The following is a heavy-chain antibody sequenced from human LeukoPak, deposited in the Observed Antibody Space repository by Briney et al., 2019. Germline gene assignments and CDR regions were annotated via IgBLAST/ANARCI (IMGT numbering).Heavy chain of an antibody. D-gene: IGHD3-9*01. Sequence: SETLSLTCAVSGYSISSGYYWGWIRQPPGKGLEWIGSIYHSGSTYYNPSLKSRVTISVDTSKNQFSLKLSSVTAADTAVYYCARVDILTGFDYWGQGTLATVSS. CDR3: ARVDILTGFDY. V-gene: IGHV4-38-2*01. J-gene: IGHJ4*02. CDR2: IYHSGST. CDR1: GYSISSGYY.